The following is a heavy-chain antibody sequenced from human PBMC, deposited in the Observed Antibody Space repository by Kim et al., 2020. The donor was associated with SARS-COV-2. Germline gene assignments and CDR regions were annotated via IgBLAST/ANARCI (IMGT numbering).Heavy chain of an antibody. V-gene: IGHV4-59*08. J-gene: IGHJ5*02. D-gene: IGHD2-21*01. Sequence: SLKRRVTISVDTSKNQFSLKLSSVTAAATAVYYCARHGREMAISAPFFDPWGQGTLVTVSS. CDR3: ARHGREMAISAPFFDP.